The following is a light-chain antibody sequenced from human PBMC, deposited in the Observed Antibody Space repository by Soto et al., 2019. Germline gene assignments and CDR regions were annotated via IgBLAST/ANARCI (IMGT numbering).Light chain of an antibody. V-gene: IGKV1-5*01. CDR3: QQYNSYSQT. CDR1: QSISSW. Sequence: DIPMTQSPSTLSASVGDRVTITCRASQSISSWLAWYQQKPGKAPKLLIYDASSLESGVPSRFSGSGSGTEFTLTISSLQPDDFATYYCQQYNSYSQTFGQGTKVEIE. J-gene: IGKJ1*01. CDR2: DAS.